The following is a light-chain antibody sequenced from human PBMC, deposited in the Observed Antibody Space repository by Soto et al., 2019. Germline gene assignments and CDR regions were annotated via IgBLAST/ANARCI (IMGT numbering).Light chain of an antibody. J-gene: IGKJ3*01. Sequence: EIVLTQSPGTLSLSPGERATLSCRASQSINNRYLAWYQQKPGQAPRLLIYAASSRATGIPDRFSGSGSGTDFTLTISRLEPEDFAVYCYQQFGSSPGFTFGPGTKVDIK. CDR2: AAS. V-gene: IGKV3-20*01. CDR1: QSINNRY. CDR3: QQFGSSPGFT.